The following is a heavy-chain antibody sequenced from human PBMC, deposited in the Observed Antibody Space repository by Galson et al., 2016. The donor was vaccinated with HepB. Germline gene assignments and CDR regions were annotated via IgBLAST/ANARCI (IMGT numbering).Heavy chain of an antibody. CDR3: ARDRDCSSTSCSYYFDY. CDR2: IWYDGSNK. CDR1: GFTFSSYG. Sequence: SLRLSCAASGFTFSSYGIHWVRQAPGKGLEWVAVIWYDGSNKYYADSVKGRFTISRDNSKNTLYLQMNSLRAEDTAVYYCARDRDCSSTSCSYYFDYWGQGTLVTVSS. D-gene: IGHD2-2*01. V-gene: IGHV3-33*01. J-gene: IGHJ4*02.